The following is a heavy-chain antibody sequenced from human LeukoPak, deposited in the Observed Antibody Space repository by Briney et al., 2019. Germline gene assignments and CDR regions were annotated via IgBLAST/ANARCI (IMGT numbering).Heavy chain of an antibody. CDR3: ARGGVNVAAAGFDS. Sequence: PGGSLRLSCAASGFTFSTYAMHWVRQGPGKGLEYVSSISSNGDRTYYANSVKGRCTISRDNSRNTLYLQMGSLRAEDMAVYYCARGGVNVAAAGFDSCGQGTLVTVSS. D-gene: IGHD6-13*01. V-gene: IGHV3-64*01. J-gene: IGHJ4*02. CDR1: GFTFSTYA. CDR2: ISSNGDRT.